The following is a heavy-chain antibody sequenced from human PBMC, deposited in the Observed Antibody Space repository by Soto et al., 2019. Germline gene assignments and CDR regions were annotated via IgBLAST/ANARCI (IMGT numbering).Heavy chain of an antibody. CDR1: GFTFSGSA. D-gene: IGHD6-13*01. J-gene: IGHJ4*02. Sequence: EVQLVESGGGLVQPGGSLKLSCAASGFTFSGSAMHWVRQASGKGLEWVGRIRSKANSYATAYAASVKGRFTISRDDSKTTAYLQMNSLKPEDTAVYYCTSVATAGFYWGLGTLVTVSS. V-gene: IGHV3-73*01. CDR3: TSVATAGFY. CDR2: IRSKANSYAT.